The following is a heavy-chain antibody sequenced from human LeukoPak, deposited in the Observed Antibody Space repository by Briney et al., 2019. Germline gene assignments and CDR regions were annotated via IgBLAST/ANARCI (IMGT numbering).Heavy chain of an antibody. CDR3: AKGGGYCSSTSCYSPPFDY. CDR2: IWYGGSNK. J-gene: IGHJ4*02. Sequence: GGSLRLSCAASGFTFSSYGMHWVRQAPGKGLEWVAVIWYGGSNKYYADSVKGRFTISRDNSKNTLYLQMNSLRAEDTAVYYCAKGGGYCSSTSCYSPPFDYWGQGTLVTVSS. CDR1: GFTFSSYG. V-gene: IGHV3-33*06. D-gene: IGHD2-2*01.